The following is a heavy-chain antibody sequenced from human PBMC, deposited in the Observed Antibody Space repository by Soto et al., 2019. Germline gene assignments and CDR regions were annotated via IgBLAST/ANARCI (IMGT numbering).Heavy chain of an antibody. CDR3: ARDSPYYYDSSGTPIDAFDI. V-gene: IGHV1-69*12. Sequence: QVQLVQSGAEVKKPGSSVKVSCKASGGTFSSYAISWVRQAPGQGLEWMGGIIPIFGTANYAQKFQGRVTITADESTSTAYMELSSLRSEDTAVYYCARDSPYYYDSSGTPIDAFDIWGQGTMVTVSS. D-gene: IGHD3-22*01. J-gene: IGHJ3*02. CDR1: GGTFSSYA. CDR2: IIPIFGTA.